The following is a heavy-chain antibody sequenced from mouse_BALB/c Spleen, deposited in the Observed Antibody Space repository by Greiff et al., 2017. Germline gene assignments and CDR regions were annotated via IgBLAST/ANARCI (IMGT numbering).Heavy chain of an antibody. CDR3: ARYFDV. CDR2: IDPANGNT. J-gene: IGHJ1*01. Sequence: EVHLVESGAELVKPGASVKLSCTASGFNIKDTYMHWVKQRPEQGLEWIGRIDPANGNTKYDPKFQGKATITADTSSNTAYLQLSSLTSEDTAVYYCARYFDVWGAGTTVTVSS. CDR1: GFNIKDTY. V-gene: IGHV14-3*02.